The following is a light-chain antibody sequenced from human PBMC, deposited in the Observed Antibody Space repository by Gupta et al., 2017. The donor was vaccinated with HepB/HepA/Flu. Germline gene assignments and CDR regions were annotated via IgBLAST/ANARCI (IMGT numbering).Light chain of an antibody. CDR1: QSVGIE. Sequence: EVAMTESRATLSLSRGERATLSCRASQSVGIELAWYQQKPGQAPRLLIYDASNRATGIPARFSGSGSGTDFTLTISSLEPEDFAVYYCQQRSNWPSLTFGGGTKVEIK. CDR2: DAS. CDR3: QQRSNWPSLT. J-gene: IGKJ4*02. V-gene: IGKV3-11*01.